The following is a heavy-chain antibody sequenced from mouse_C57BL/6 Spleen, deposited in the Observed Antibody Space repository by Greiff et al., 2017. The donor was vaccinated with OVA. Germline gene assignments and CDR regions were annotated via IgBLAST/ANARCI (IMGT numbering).Heavy chain of an antibody. CDR3: ARQFITTVVASGY. Sequence: QVQLQQPGAELVKPGASVKLSCKASGYTFTSYWMHWVKQRPGQGLEWIGMIHPNSGSTNYNEKFKSKATLTVDKSSSTAYMQLSSLTSEDSAVYDCARQFITTVVASGYWGQGTTLTVSS. V-gene: IGHV1-64*01. CDR2: IHPNSGST. CDR1: GYTFTSYW. D-gene: IGHD1-1*01. J-gene: IGHJ2*01.